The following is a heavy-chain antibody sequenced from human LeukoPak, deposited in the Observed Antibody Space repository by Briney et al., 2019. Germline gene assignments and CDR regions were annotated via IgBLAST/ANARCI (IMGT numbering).Heavy chain of an antibody. CDR2: IYYSGST. D-gene: IGHD4-11*01. Sequence: SETLSLTCTVSGVSISSSSYYWGWIRQPPGKGLEWIGSIYYSGSTYYNPSLKSRVTISVDTSKNQFSLKLSSVTAADTAVYYCASSNYVYYFDYWGQGTLVTVSP. CDR3: ASSNYVYYFDY. V-gene: IGHV4-39*01. J-gene: IGHJ4*02. CDR1: GVSISSSSYY.